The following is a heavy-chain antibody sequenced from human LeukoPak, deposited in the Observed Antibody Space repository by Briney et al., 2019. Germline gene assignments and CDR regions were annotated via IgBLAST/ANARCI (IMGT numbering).Heavy chain of an antibody. D-gene: IGHD3-16*01. CDR3: ARGKGSLSDLCLDY. Sequence: GGSLRLSCAASGFTFSSYAMSWVRQAPGKGLEWVSAISGSGGSTYYADSVKGRFTISRDNAKSSLYLQMNSLRAEDTAVYYCARGKGSLSDLCLDYWGQGTLVTVSS. J-gene: IGHJ4*02. CDR1: GFTFSSYA. V-gene: IGHV3-23*01. CDR2: ISGSGGST.